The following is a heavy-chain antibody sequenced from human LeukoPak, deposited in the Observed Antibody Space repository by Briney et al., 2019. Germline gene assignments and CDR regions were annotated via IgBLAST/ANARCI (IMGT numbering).Heavy chain of an antibody. V-gene: IGHV3-53*01. CDR2: IYTGGTT. J-gene: IGHJ6*03. Sequence: GGSLRLSCAASGFSVSNNYMSWVRQAPGKGLEWVSVIYTGGTTYYADFVKGRLTVSRDNSKNTVYLQMNSLRAEDTAVYYCARDSYFGDNYYYIYYMDVWGKGTTVTVSS. D-gene: IGHD3-10*01. CDR3: ARDSYFGDNYYYIYYMDV. CDR1: GFSVSNNY.